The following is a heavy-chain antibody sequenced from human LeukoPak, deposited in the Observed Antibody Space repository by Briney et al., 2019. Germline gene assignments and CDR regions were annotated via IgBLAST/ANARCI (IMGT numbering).Heavy chain of an antibody. CDR3: TTPPNYLDL. CDR2: IKSKIDGGTT. Sequence: GGSLRLSCAASGFTFTNALMSWVRQAPGKGLEWVGRIKSKIDGGTTDYAAPVNGRFTISRDDSKNTLYLQMNSLKNEDTAIYYCTTPPNYLDLWGRGTLVTVSS. J-gene: IGHJ2*01. V-gene: IGHV3-15*01. CDR1: GFTFTNAL.